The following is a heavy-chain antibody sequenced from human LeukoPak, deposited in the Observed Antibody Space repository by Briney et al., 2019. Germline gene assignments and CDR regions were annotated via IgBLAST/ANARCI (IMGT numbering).Heavy chain of an antibody. D-gene: IGHD3-22*01. J-gene: IGHJ4*02. CDR1: GFTFSSYS. CDR3: ARDGDQYYYDSSGYHYFDY. CDR2: ISSSSSTI. V-gene: IGHV3-48*01. Sequence: GGSLRLSCAASGFTFSSYSMNWVRQAPGKGLEWVSYISSSSSTIYYADSVKGRFTISRDNAKNSLYLQMNSLRAEDTAVYYCARDGDQYYYDSSGYHYFDYWGQGTLVTVSS.